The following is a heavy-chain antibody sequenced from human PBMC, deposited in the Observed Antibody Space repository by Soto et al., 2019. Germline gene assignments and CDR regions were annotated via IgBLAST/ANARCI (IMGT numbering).Heavy chain of an antibody. V-gene: IGHV4-59*01. D-gene: IGHD3-3*01. J-gene: IGHJ6*02. CDR3: ARVIDYDFWSGYYYGMDV. CDR2: IYYSGST. CDR1: GGSIISYY. Sequence: PSETLSLTCTVSGGSIISYYWSWSRQPPGKGLEWIGYIYYSGSTNYNPSLKSRVTISVDTSKNQFSLKLSSVTAADTAVYYCARVIDYDFWSGYYYGMDVWGQGTTVTVSS.